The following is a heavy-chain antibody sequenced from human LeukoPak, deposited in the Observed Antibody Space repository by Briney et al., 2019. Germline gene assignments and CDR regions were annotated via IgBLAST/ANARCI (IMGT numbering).Heavy chain of an antibody. CDR3: ARGYSSSSWHWFDP. CDR2: IGTAGDT. Sequence: GGPLTLSCTASGFTYSSYDMHWARQSTGKALEWVSAIGTAGDTYYPGSVKGRFTISRENAENSLYLQMNSLRAGDTAVYYCARGYSSSSWHWFDPWGQGTLVTVSS. J-gene: IGHJ5*02. V-gene: IGHV3-13*01. CDR1: GFTYSSYD. D-gene: IGHD6-6*01.